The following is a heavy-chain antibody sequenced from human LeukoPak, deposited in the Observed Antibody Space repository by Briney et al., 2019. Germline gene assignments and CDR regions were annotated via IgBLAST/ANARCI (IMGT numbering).Heavy chain of an antibody. D-gene: IGHD6-19*01. CDR2: ISSSSSYI. Sequence: PGGSLRLSCAASGFTFSSYSMNWVRQAPGKGLEWVSSISSSSSYIYYAGSVKGRFTISRDNAKNSLYLQMNSLRAEDTAVYYCARVGSSGWYYFDYWGQGTLVTVSS. CDR1: GFTFSSYS. J-gene: IGHJ4*02. V-gene: IGHV3-21*01. CDR3: ARVGSSGWYYFDY.